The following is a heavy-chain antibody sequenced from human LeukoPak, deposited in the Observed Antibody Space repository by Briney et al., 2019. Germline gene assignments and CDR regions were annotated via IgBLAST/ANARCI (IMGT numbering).Heavy chain of an antibody. CDR3: ARSFAY. V-gene: IGHV3-23*01. Sequence: PGGTLRLSCAASGFTFSNHGMNWVRQAPGKGLEWLSGVSPPGGGTYYADSVKGRFTISRDNAKNSLYLQMNSLRAEDTAVYYCARSFAYWGQGTLVTVSS. CDR1: GFTFSNHG. CDR2: VSPPGGGT. J-gene: IGHJ4*02.